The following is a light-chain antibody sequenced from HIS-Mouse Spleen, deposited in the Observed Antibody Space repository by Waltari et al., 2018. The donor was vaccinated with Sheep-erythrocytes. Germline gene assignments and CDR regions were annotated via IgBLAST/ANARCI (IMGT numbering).Light chain of an antibody. CDR2: DAS. Sequence: AIQLTQSPSSLSASVGDRVTITCRASQGISSALAWYQQKPGKAPKLLIYDASSLESGVPARCSGSVSGTDFTLNISSLQPEDFATYYCQQLENCPQTFGEGTKVEIK. V-gene: IGKV1D-13*01. CDR1: QGISSA. CDR3: QQLENCPQT. J-gene: IGKJ1*01.